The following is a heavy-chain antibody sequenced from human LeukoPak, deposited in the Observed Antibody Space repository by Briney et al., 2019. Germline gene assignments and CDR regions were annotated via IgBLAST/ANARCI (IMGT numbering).Heavy chain of an antibody. CDR2: ISSYSTYI. V-gene: IGHV3-21*04. J-gene: IGHJ4*02. CDR1: GFTFSSYS. Sequence: GGSLRLSCAASGFTFSSYSMNWVRQAPGKGLEWVSSISSYSTYIYYADSVKGRFTISRDNAKNSLYLQMNSLRAEDTAVYYCAKSPLAVVVPAASYFDYWGQGTLVTVSS. D-gene: IGHD2-2*01. CDR3: AKSPLAVVVPAASYFDY.